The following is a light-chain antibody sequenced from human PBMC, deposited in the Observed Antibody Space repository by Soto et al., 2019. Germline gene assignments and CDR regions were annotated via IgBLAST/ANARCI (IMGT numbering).Light chain of an antibody. Sequence: DVQMTQSPSSLSASVGDRVIITCKANRSIANFLNSFQHKPGEAPKLLISDASHLELGVPSRFSGSRSGTDFVLDISNLQSEDVATYFCQQYEDLPLTFGGGTKVDI. CDR2: DAS. CDR3: QQYEDLPLT. J-gene: IGKJ4*01. CDR1: RSIANF. V-gene: IGKV1-33*01.